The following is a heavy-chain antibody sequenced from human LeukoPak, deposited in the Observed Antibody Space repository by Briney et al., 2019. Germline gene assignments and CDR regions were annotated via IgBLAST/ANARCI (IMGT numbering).Heavy chain of an antibody. Sequence: GGSLRLSCAASGFTFSSYWMHWVRQAPGKGLVWVSRINSDGSSTSYADSVKGRFTISRDNAKNSLYLEMSSLRADDTAIYYCATAARRRWAQRFDYWGQGTQVTVSS. D-gene: IGHD3-16*01. CDR3: ATAARRRWAQRFDY. V-gene: IGHV3-74*01. CDR1: GFTFSSYW. CDR2: INSDGSST. J-gene: IGHJ4*02.